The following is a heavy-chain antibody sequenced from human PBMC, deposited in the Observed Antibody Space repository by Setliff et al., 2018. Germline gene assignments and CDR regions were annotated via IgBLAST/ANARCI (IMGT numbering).Heavy chain of an antibody. D-gene: IGHD2-8*02. CDR1: GASITSGGFY. CDR2: ISPSGST. Sequence: KTSETLSLTCSVSGASITSGGFYWTWIRQPAGKGLEWIGHISPSGSTTYNPSVKSRVTISLDTSKNHFSLNLRSVTAADTAVYYCARLSPYNTGPPFDYWGQGTLVTVSS. J-gene: IGHJ4*02. CDR3: ARLSPYNTGPPFDY. V-gene: IGHV4-61*09.